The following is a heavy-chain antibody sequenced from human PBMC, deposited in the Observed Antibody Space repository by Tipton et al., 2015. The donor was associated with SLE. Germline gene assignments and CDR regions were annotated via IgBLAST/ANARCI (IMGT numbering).Heavy chain of an antibody. D-gene: IGHD3-16*01. J-gene: IGHJ4*02. V-gene: IGHV3-33*01. CDR1: GFTFSSYG. Sequence: SLRLSCATSGFTFSSYGMRWVRQAPGKGLEWVAVVWYDGTNKYYADSVKGRFTISRDNSKKTLDLQMNSLRVEDTAVYYCARSRGGSGGGSFDYWGQGTLVTVSS. CDR2: VWYDGTNK. CDR3: ARSRGGSGGGSFDY.